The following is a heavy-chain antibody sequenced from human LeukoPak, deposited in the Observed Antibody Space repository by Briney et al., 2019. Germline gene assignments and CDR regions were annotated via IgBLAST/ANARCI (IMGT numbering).Heavy chain of an antibody. CDR3: AREDDYVWGSYRPGGYFDY. D-gene: IGHD3-16*02. J-gene: IGHJ4*02. CDR2: ISSSGSTI. V-gene: IGHV3-11*01. CDR1: GFTFSDYY. Sequence: GGSLRLSCAASGFTFSDYYMSWIRQAPGKGLEWVSYISSSGSTIYYADSVKGRFTISRDNAKNSLYLQMNSVRAEDTAVYYCAREDDYVWGSYRPGGYFDYWGQGTLVTVSS.